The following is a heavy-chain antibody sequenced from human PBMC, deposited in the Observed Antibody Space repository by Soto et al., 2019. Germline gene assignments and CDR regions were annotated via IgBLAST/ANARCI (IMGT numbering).Heavy chain of an antibody. CDR2: INSDGSST. CDR1: GFTFSSYW. D-gene: IGHD2-15*01. J-gene: IGHJ4*02. Sequence: EVQLVESGGGLVQPGGSLRLSCAASGFTFSSYWMHWVRQAPGKGLVWVSRINSDGSSTSYADSVKGRFTISRDNAKNTLYLQMHSLIAEDTAVYYCVRTSLVVAAATREDYWGQGTLVTVSS. CDR3: VRTSLVVAAATREDY. V-gene: IGHV3-74*01.